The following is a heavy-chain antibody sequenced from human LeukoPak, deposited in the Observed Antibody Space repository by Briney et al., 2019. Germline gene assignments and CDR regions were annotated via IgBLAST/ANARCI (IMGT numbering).Heavy chain of an antibody. Sequence: SETLSLTCGVYGESFSGYYWTWIRQPPGKGLEWIGSIYYSGSTYYNPSLKSRVTISVDTSKNQLSLKLSSVTAADTAVYYCARQTYAELGYWGQGTLVTVSS. CDR3: ARQTYAELGY. D-gene: IGHD2-2*01. V-gene: IGHV4-34*01. CDR2: IYYSGST. J-gene: IGHJ4*01. CDR1: GESFSGYY.